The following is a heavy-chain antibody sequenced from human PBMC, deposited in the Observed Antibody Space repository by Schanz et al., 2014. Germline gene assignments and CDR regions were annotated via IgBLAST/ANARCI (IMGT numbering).Heavy chain of an antibody. J-gene: IGHJ3*02. CDR3: AKGGGISTGRGDAYHI. Sequence: QVQLVESGGGVVQPGRSLRLSCAASGFSFSTYAMHWVRQAPGKGLEWVAVILYDGSKTYYADSVKGRFTISRDNSKNTLSLQMNSLRAEDTAVYYCAKGGGISTGRGDAYHIWGQGTMVTVSS. D-gene: IGHD1-26*01. CDR1: GFSFSTYA. CDR2: ILYDGSKT. V-gene: IGHV3-33*03.